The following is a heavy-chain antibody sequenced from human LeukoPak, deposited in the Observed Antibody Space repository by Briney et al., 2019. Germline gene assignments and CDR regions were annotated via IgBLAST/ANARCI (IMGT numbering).Heavy chain of an antibody. CDR2: IYYSGST. J-gene: IGHJ6*02. CDR1: GGSISSGGYY. CDR3: ARVANWNDDYYGMDV. Sequence: SETLSLTCTVSGGSISSGGYYWSWIRQHPGKGLEWIGYIYYSGSTYYNPSLKSRVTISVDTSKNQFSLKLSSVTAADTAVYYCARVANWNDDYYGMDVWGQGTTVTVSS. V-gene: IGHV4-31*03. D-gene: IGHD1-1*01.